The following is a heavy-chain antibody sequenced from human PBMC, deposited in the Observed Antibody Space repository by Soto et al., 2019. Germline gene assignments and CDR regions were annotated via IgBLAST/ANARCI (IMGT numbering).Heavy chain of an antibody. D-gene: IGHD2-15*01. J-gene: IGHJ6*02. CDR2: IIPIFGTA. CDR3: AGEDRPRYCSGGSCYPPTGYYYGMDV. V-gene: IGHV1-69*13. CDR1: GGTSSSSA. Sequence: SVKVSCKASGGTSSSSAFGWVGQAPGQGFEWMGGIIPIFGTANYAQKFQGRVTITADESTSTAYMELSSLRSEDTAVYYCAGEDRPRYCSGGSCYPPTGYYYGMDVWGQGTTVTVSS.